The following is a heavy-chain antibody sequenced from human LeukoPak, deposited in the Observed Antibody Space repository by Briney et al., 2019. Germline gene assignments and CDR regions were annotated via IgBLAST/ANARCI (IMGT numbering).Heavy chain of an antibody. CDR1: GFIFSDYS. Sequence: PGGSLRLSCAASGFIFSDYSMSWIRQAPGKGLEYVSAISSNGGSTYYADSVKGRFTISRDNSKNTLYLQMNSLRAEDTAVYYCAKGDYDFWSGYYSAYYFDYWGQGTLVTVSS. J-gene: IGHJ4*02. CDR2: ISSNGGST. CDR3: AKGDYDFWSGYYSAYYFDY. D-gene: IGHD3-3*01. V-gene: IGHV3-23*01.